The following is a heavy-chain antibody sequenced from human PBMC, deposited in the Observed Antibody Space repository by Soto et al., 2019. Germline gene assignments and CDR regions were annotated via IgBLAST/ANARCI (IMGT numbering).Heavy chain of an antibody. D-gene: IGHD3-9*01. Sequence: GESLKISCKGSGYSFTSYWIGWVRQMPGKGLEWMGIIYPGDSDTRYSPSFQGQVTISADKSISTAYLQWSSLKASDTAMYYCAILRLRYFGRDRHAYYYYGMDVWGQGTTVTVSS. V-gene: IGHV5-51*01. J-gene: IGHJ6*02. CDR3: AILRLRYFGRDRHAYYYYGMDV. CDR1: GYSFTSYW. CDR2: IYPGDSDT.